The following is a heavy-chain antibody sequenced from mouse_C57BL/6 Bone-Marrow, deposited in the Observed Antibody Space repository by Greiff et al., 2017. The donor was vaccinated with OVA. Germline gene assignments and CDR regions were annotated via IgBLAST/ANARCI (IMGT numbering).Heavy chain of an antibody. CDR1: GYTFTSYW. CDR2: IDPSDSET. Sequence: VQLQQPGAELVRPGSSVKLSCKASGYTFTSYWMHWVKQRPIQGLEWIGNIDPSDSETHYNQKFKDKATLTVDKSSSTAYMQLSSLTSEDSAVYYCARCLTTVVEYFDVWGTGTTVTVSS. J-gene: IGHJ1*03. CDR3: ARCLTTVVEYFDV. D-gene: IGHD1-1*01. V-gene: IGHV1-52*01.